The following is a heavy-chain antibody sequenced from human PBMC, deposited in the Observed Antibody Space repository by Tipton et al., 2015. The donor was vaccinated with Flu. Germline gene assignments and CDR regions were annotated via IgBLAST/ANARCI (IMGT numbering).Heavy chain of an antibody. J-gene: IGHJ5*02. CDR2: IDNGSSAI. Sequence: SLRLSCAASGFTFSAYTMNWVRQAPGKGLEWLSYIDNGSSAIYYADSVKGRFTISRDNAKNSLYLQMNSLRVEDTALYYCARGWFDAWGQGTLVTVSS. V-gene: IGHV3-48*04. CDR1: GFTFSAYT. CDR3: ARGWFDA.